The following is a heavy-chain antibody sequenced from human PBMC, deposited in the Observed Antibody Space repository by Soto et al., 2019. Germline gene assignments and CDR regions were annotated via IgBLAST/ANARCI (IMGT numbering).Heavy chain of an antibody. CDR2: IIPIFGTA. CDR1: GGTFSSYA. Sequence: VASVKVSCKASGGTFSSYAISWVRQAPGQGLEWMGGIIPIFGTANYAQKFQGRVTITADESTSTAYMELSSLRSEDTAVYYCAREGRYYYDSSGHPPGTLLLDYWGQGTLVTVSS. D-gene: IGHD3-22*01. CDR3: AREGRYYYDSSGHPPGTLLLDY. V-gene: IGHV1-69*13. J-gene: IGHJ4*02.